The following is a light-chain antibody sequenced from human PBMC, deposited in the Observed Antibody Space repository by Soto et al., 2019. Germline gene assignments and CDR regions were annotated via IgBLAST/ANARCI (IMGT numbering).Light chain of an antibody. V-gene: IGKV1-39*01. CDR1: QTVTSY. CDR3: QQSYRFPTT. CDR2: AAS. J-gene: IGKJ1*01. Sequence: DVQMTQSPSSLSASVGDSLTLTCRASQTVTSYLNWYQQKPGKAPKLLIYAASTLQSGVPSRFSGSGSGTEFTLTIISLQPEDFATYYCQQSYRFPTTFGRGTKVEVK.